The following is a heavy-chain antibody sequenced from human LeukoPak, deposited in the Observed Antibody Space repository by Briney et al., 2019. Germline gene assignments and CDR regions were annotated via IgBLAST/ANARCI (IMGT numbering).Heavy chain of an antibody. V-gene: IGHV5-51*01. CDR2: IYPGDSDT. Sequence: GESLKISCQVSGYRFITYWIGWVRQMPGKGLEWMGIIYPGDSDTRYSPSFEGQVTISLDKSISTAYLQWSSLKASDTAMYYCTRSKNYDILTVFDYWGQGTLVTVSS. CDR1: GYRFITYW. CDR3: TRSKNYDILTVFDY. J-gene: IGHJ4*02. D-gene: IGHD3-9*01.